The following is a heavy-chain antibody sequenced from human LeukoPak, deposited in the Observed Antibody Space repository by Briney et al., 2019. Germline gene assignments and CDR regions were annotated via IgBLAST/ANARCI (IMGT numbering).Heavy chain of an antibody. CDR1: GDSISTYY. CDR3: ARHARSDYANAKFDY. J-gene: IGHJ4*02. Sequence: SETLSLTCTVSGDSISTYYWSWIRQPPGKGLVWIGYISNSVYTNYNPSLTSRVTMSVDTSKNQFSLKLTSVAAADTAVYYCARHARSDYANAKFDYWGQGALVTVSS. CDR2: ISNSVYT. V-gene: IGHV4-59*08. D-gene: IGHD6-25*01.